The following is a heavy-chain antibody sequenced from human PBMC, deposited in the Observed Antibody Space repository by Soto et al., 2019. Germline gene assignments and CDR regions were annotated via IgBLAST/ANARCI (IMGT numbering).Heavy chain of an antibody. V-gene: IGHV4-59*01. CDR2: IYYSGST. CDR3: ARGGHYDFWSGYYTIKPHNWFDP. D-gene: IGHD3-3*01. CDR1: GGSISSYY. J-gene: IGHJ5*02. Sequence: SETLSLTCTVSGGSISSYYWSWIRQPPGKGLEWIGYIYYSGSTNYNPSLKSRVTISVDTSKNQFSPKLSSVTAADTAVYYCARGGHYDFWSGYYTIKPHNWFDPWGQRTLVTVSS.